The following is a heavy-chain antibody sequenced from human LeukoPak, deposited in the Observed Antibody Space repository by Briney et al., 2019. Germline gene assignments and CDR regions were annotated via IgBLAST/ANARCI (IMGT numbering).Heavy chain of an antibody. V-gene: IGHV4-61*02. J-gene: IGHJ4*02. CDR3: ARETYYYDSSDYSNPDY. Sequence: PSETLSLTCTVSGGSISSGSYYWSWIRQPAGKGLEWIGRIYTSGSTNYNPSLKSRVTISVDTSKNQFSLKLSSVTAADTAVYYCARETYYYDSSDYSNPDYWGQGTLVTVSS. CDR1: GGSISSGSYY. CDR2: IYTSGST. D-gene: IGHD3-22*01.